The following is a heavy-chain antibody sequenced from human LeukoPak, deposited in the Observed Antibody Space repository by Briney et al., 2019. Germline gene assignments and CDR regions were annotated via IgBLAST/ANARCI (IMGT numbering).Heavy chain of an antibody. Sequence: GGSLRLSCAASGFTFSDYYMSWIRQAPGKGLEWVSYISSSGSTIYYADSVKGRFTISRDNAKNSLYLQMNSLRSEDTAVYYCARAEGWPQWLGYFDYWGQGTLVTVSS. D-gene: IGHD5-24*01. CDR3: ARAEGWPQWLGYFDY. J-gene: IGHJ4*02. CDR2: ISSSGSTI. CDR1: GFTFSDYY. V-gene: IGHV3-11*01.